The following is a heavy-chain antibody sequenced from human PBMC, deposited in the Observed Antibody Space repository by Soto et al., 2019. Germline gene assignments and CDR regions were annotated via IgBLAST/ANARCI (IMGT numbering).Heavy chain of an antibody. CDR2: MNPDSGHA. Sequence: ASVKVSCKGSGYTFTNYDINWVRQAPGQGLEWMGWMNPDSGHAAYAQKFQGRVTLTTSTSTSTVYMEMRSLGSEDTAVYYCARRPHCSGGICYYGLDNWGQGTLVTVSS. D-gene: IGHD2-15*01. J-gene: IGHJ4*02. CDR1: GYTFTNYD. V-gene: IGHV1-8*01. CDR3: ARRPHCSGGICYYGLDN.